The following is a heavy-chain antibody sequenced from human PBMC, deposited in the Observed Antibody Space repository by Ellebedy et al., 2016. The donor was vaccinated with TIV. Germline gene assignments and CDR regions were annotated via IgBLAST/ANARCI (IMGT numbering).Heavy chain of an antibody. V-gene: IGHV2-70*12. CDR2: ITWDDEK. CDR3: ARMRSNVPPRLHHYYGMDV. D-gene: IGHD2-8*01. J-gene: IGHJ6*02. Sequence: SGPTLVKPTQTLTLTCSFSGFSLNTSGMCVNWIRQSPGRALEWLALITWDDEKSYSPSLRTRLTISKDASKNLVVLTMTTMEPVDTGTYYCARMRSNVPPRLHHYYGMDVWGPGTPVTVSS. CDR1: GFSLNTSGMC.